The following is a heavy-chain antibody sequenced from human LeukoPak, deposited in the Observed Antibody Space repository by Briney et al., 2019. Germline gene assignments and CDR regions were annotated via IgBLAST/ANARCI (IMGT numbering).Heavy chain of an antibody. J-gene: IGHJ4*02. V-gene: IGHV3-21*04. Sequence: GGSLRLSCAASGFTFSSYSMNWVRQAPGKGLEWVSSISYSSSYIFYADSVKGRFTISRDNAKNSLYLQMNSLRAEDTAVYYCAKTIAAAATGYWGQGTLVTVSS. CDR1: GFTFSSYS. D-gene: IGHD6-13*01. CDR2: ISYSSSYI. CDR3: AKTIAAAATGY.